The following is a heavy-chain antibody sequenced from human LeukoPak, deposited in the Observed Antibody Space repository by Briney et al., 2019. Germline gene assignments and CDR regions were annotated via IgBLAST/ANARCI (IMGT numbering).Heavy chain of an antibody. D-gene: IGHD2-21*02. Sequence: VASVKVSCKASGYTFTSYAMHWVRQAPGQRLEWMGWINAGNGNTKYSQKFQGRVTITRDTSASTAYMELSSLRSEDTAVYYCAREYVVTAPYYYYGMDVWGQGTTVTVSS. V-gene: IGHV1-3*01. J-gene: IGHJ6*02. CDR3: AREYVVTAPYYYYGMDV. CDR1: GYTFTSYA. CDR2: INAGNGNT.